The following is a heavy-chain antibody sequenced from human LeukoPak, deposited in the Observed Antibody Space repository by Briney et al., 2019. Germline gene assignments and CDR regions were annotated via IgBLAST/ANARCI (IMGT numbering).Heavy chain of an antibody. CDR3: ARDSLISSREDY. CDR1: SYTFTSYG. D-gene: IGHD6-13*01. J-gene: IGHJ4*02. V-gene: IGHV1-18*01. CDR2: ISAYNGNT. Sequence: EASVKVSCKASSYTFTSYGISWVRQAPGQGLEWMGWISAYNGNTNYAQKLQGRVTMTTDTSTSTAYMELRSLRSDDAAVYYCARDSLISSREDYWGQGTLVTVSS.